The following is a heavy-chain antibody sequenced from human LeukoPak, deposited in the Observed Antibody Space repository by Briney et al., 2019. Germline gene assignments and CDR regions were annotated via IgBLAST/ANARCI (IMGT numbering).Heavy chain of an antibody. CDR2: ITSSSRFI. J-gene: IGHJ6*03. D-gene: IGHD6-6*01. CDR3: ARIPYSSSDYYYMDV. Sequence: GRSLRLSCSASAFTFSSYSMNSVRQAPGKGLELVSSITSSSRFIYYADSVKGRFTISRDNAKNSLYLQMNSLRAEDTAVYYCARIPYSSSDYYYMDVWGKGTTVTVSS. CDR1: AFTFSSYS. V-gene: IGHV3-21*01.